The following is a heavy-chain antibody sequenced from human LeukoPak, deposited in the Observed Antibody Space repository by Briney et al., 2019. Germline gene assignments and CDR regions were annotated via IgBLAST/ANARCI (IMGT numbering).Heavy chain of an antibody. D-gene: IGHD1-7*01. Sequence: SVKVSCKASGGTFSSYAISWVRQAPGQGLEWMGGIIPIFGTANYAQKFQGRVTITTDESTSTAYMELSSLRSEDTAVYYCARGHNWNCYFDYWGQGTLVTVSS. J-gene: IGHJ4*02. CDR3: ARGHNWNCYFDY. V-gene: IGHV1-69*05. CDR2: IIPIFGTA. CDR1: GGTFSSYA.